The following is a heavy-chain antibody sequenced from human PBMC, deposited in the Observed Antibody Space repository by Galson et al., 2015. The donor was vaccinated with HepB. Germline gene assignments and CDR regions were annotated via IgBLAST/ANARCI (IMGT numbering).Heavy chain of an antibody. CDR3: ARGPASSHAFDI. V-gene: IGHV1-69*13. J-gene: IGHJ3*02. D-gene: IGHD2-2*01. CDR2: IIPIFGTA. CDR1: GGTFSSYA. Sequence: SVKVSCKASGGTFSSYAISWVRQAPGQGLEWMGGIIPIFGTANYAQKFQGRVTITADESTSTAYMELSSLRSEDTAVYYCARGPASSHAFDIWGQGTMVTVSS.